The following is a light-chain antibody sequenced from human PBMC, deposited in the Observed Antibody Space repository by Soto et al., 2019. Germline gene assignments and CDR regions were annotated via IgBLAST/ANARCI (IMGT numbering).Light chain of an antibody. CDR1: SSDIGGYNY. V-gene: IGLV2-14*01. J-gene: IGLJ1*01. Sequence: QSALTQPASVSGSPGQSITISCTGTSSDIGGYNYVSWYQQYPGKAPNLIIYEVTNRPSGISYRFSGSKSGNTASLTISGLQVEDEADYYCFSYTSSGTYVFGTGTKLTVL. CDR3: FSYTSSGTYV. CDR2: EVT.